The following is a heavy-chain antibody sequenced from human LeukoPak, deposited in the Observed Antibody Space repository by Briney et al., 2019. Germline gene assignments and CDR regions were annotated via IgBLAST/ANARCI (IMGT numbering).Heavy chain of an antibody. D-gene: IGHD3-10*01. CDR3: ARRFIQPYGSGSYYTDDAFDI. V-gene: IGHV4-30-4*08. Sequence: SETLSLTCTVSGGSISSSDYYWSWIRQPPGKGLEWIGYIYYSGSTYYNPSLKSRVTISVDTSKNQFSLKLSSVTAADTAVYYCARRFIQPYGSGSYYTDDAFDIWGQGTMVTVSS. J-gene: IGHJ3*02. CDR1: GGSISSSDYY. CDR2: IYYSGST.